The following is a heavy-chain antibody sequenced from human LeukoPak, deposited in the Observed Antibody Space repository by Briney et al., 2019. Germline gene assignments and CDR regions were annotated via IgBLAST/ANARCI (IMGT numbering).Heavy chain of an antibody. CDR2: IIPIFGTA. J-gene: IGHJ4*02. Sequence: GSSVKVSCKASGGTFSSYAISWVRQAPGQGLEWMGGIIPIFGTANYAQKFQGRVTITTDESTSTAHMELSSLRSEDTAVYYCARGAQVFGVVITRFDYWGQGTLVTVSS. V-gene: IGHV1-69*05. CDR1: GGTFSSYA. D-gene: IGHD3-3*01. CDR3: ARGAQVFGVVITRFDY.